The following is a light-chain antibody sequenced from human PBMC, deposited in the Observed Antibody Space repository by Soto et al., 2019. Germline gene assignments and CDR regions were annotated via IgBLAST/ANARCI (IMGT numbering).Light chain of an antibody. J-gene: IGKJ1*01. CDR1: QGFTSY. Sequence: DIQLTQSPSSLSASVGDRVTITCRASQGFTSYLTWYQQKPRKAPKRLIYAASSLHSGVPSRFSGSGSGTEFTHTISSLQPEDFATYYCLQHNTFPWTFGQGTRVEI. CDR3: LQHNTFPWT. V-gene: IGKV1-17*01. CDR2: AAS.